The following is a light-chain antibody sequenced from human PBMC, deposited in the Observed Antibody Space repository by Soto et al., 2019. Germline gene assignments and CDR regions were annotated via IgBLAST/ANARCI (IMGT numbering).Light chain of an antibody. CDR3: QQYYSYPLT. J-gene: IGKJ4*01. Sequence: AIRMTQSPSSLYASTGDRVTITCRASQGISSYLAWYQQKPGKAPKLLIYAASTLQSGVPSRFSGSGSGTDFTLTISCLQSEDFATYYCQQYYSYPLTFGGGTKVEIK. CDR2: AAS. CDR1: QGISSY. V-gene: IGKV1-8*01.